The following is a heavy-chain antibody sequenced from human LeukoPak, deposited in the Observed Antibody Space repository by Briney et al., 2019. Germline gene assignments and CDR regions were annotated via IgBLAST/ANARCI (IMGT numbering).Heavy chain of an antibody. CDR3: ARAPPGVAFDI. CDR1: GGSISSGDYY. D-gene: IGHD2-8*01. Sequence: PSQTLSLTCTVSGGSISSGDYYWSWIRQPPGKGLEWIGYIYYSGSTYYNPSLKSRVTTSVDTSKNQFSLKLSSVTAADTAVYYCARAPPGVAFDIWGQGTMVTVSS. V-gene: IGHV4-30-4*08. J-gene: IGHJ3*02. CDR2: IYYSGST.